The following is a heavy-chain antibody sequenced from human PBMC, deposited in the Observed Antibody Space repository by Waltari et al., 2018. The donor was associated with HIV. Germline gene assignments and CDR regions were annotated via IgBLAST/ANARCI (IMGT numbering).Heavy chain of an antibody. V-gene: IGHV3-23*01. D-gene: IGHD6-13*01. Sequence: EVQVLESGGALVQPGGSLSLSGAASGLTFSNYGLSWVRQAPGKGLVWVSTISGSGGSTYYADSVKGRFTVSRDNSKNTLYLQMNSLRAEDTAVYFCVKEHQYSHSWYSYYGMDVWGQGTTVTVSS. CDR3: VKEHQYSHSWYSYYGMDV. J-gene: IGHJ6*02. CDR2: ISGSGGST. CDR1: GLTFSNYG.